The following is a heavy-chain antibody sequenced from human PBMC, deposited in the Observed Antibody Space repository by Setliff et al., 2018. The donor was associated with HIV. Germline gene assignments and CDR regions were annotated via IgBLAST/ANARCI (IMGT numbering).Heavy chain of an antibody. D-gene: IGHD6-19*01. CDR2: IYYSGST. CDR1: GGSVGSGSYY. CDR3: ARDPNTGWYYLDF. V-gene: IGHV4-61*01. J-gene: IGHJ4*02. Sequence: ETLSLTCSVSGGSVGSGSYYWSWIRQSPGKGLEWLGYIYYSGSTTYNPSLRSRVTISIDSSGNQFSLTLTSVTAADTAAYYCARDPNTGWYYLDFWGPGALVTVS.